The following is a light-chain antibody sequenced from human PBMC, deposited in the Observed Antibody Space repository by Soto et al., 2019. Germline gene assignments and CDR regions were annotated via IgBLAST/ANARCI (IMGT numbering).Light chain of an antibody. CDR2: TAS. J-gene: IGKJ1*01. V-gene: IGKV1-5*03. CDR1: HSVSSW. CDR3: QQYDTYTWT. Sequence: DIQMTQSPSTLSASVGDRVTITCRASHSVSSWLAWYQQKPGKAPKFLIYTASSLKSGVPSRFSASGSGTEFTLTISSLQPDDFATYYCQQYDTYTWTFGQGTKVEIK.